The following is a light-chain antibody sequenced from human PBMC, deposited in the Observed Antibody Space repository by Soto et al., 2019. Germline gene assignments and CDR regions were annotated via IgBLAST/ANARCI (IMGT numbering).Light chain of an antibody. CDR3: QQSYSTPRT. CDR2: KAS. V-gene: IGKV1-5*03. CDR1: QSISSW. Sequence: DIQMTQSPSTLPASVGDRVTITCRASQSISSWLAWYQQKPGKAPKLLIYKASSLESGVPSRFSGSGSGTEFTLTISSLQPDDFATYYCQQSYSTPRTFGQGTKVDIK. J-gene: IGKJ1*01.